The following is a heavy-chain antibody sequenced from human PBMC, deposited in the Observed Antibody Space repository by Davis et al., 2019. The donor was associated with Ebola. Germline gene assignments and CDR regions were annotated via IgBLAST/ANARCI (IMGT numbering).Heavy chain of an antibody. CDR1: GGSISSYY. Sequence: PSETLSLTCTVSGGSISSYYWSWIRQPPGKGLEWIGYIYYNGSANYNPSLKSRVTISVDTSKNYFSLKLNSVTAADTAVYYCARDLAGSGYYYWFDPWGQGTLVTVSS. CDR3: ARDLAGSGYYYWFDP. D-gene: IGHD3-22*01. J-gene: IGHJ5*02. V-gene: IGHV4-59*01. CDR2: IYYNGSA.